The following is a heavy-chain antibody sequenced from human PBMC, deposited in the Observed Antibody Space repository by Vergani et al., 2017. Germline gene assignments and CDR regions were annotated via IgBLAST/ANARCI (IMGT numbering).Heavy chain of an antibody. CDR1: GASIRSSNYY. V-gene: IGHV4-39*01. CDR3: ARHAIVVWLVKSGWSDP. Sequence: QLQLQESGPGLVKPSATLSLTCSVSGASIRSSNYYWGWIRQPPGKGLEWIASIYYSGSTYYNPSRKSRVTISVDTTKNQFSLKLRSVTAADTAVYFWARHAIVVWLVKSGWSDPWGQGILVTVSS. D-gene: IGHD6-19*01. J-gene: IGHJ5*02. CDR2: IYYSGST.